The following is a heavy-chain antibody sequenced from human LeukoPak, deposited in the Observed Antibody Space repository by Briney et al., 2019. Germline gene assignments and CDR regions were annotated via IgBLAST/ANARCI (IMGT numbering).Heavy chain of an antibody. J-gene: IGHJ4*02. Sequence: ASVKVSCKASGYTFSSYDINWVRQATGQGLEWMGWTNPNSGNTGYAQKFQGRVTMTRNTSISTAYMELSSLTSDDTAVYFCVRGPHTSGWPQHYYWGQGTLVTVSS. CDR1: GYTFSSYD. CDR2: TNPNSGNT. CDR3: VRGPHTSGWPQHYY. D-gene: IGHD6-19*01. V-gene: IGHV1-8*01.